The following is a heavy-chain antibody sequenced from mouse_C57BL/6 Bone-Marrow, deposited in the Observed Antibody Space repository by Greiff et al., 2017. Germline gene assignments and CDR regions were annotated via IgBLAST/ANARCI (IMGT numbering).Heavy chain of an antibody. V-gene: IGHV5-4*03. Sequence: EVKLQESGGGLVKPGGSLKLSCAASGFTFSSYAMSWVRQTPEKRLEWVATISDGGSYTYYPDNVKGRFTISRDNAKNNLYLQMSHLKSEDTAMYYCARGGNYGYFDVWGTGTTVTVAS. J-gene: IGHJ1*03. CDR2: ISDGGSYT. CDR1: GFTFSSYA. CDR3: ARGGNYGYFDV.